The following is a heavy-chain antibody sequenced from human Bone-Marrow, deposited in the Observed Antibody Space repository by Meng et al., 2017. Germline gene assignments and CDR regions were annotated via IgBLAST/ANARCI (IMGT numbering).Heavy chain of an antibody. J-gene: IGHJ1*01. CDR1: GFTFSNFE. Sequence: GESLKISCVTSGFTFSNFEMNWVRQAPGKGLEWIAYITSRSYPIYYADSVKGRFTISRDNSKNTLYLQMNSLRAEDTAVYYCARDASALSRLGEYFQHWGQGTLVTVSS. D-gene: IGHD6-19*01. V-gene: IGHV3-48*01. CDR2: ITSRSYPI. CDR3: ARDASALSRLGEYFQH.